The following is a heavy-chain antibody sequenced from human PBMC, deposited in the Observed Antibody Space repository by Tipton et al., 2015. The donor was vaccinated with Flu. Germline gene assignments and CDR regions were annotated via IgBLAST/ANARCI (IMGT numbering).Heavy chain of an antibody. CDR1: DDSMSSSSYF. V-gene: IGHV4-39*07. Sequence: TLSLTCTVSDDSMSSSSYFWGWIRQPPGKGLEWIGHSHFTGGGSYNPSLKSRVTISQDTSKDQFSLDLTSVTAADTAVYYCVRVKTFDFIPNYFDPWGPGTLVIVSS. D-gene: IGHD3-9*01. CDR2: SHFTGGG. CDR3: VRVKTFDFIPNYFDP. J-gene: IGHJ5*02.